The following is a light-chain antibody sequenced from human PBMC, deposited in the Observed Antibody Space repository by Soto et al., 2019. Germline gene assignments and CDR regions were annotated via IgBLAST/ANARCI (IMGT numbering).Light chain of an antibody. V-gene: IGLV1-44*01. CDR1: TSKIGSNT. CDR3: RAWDDTLNGWV. J-gene: IGLJ3*02. CDR2: SNN. Sequence: QSVLTQPPSASGTPGQTVTISCSGGTSKIGSNTINWYQHLPGMAPKLLIYSNNQRASGVPDRFSGSKSGTSASLAISRLQSEDEADFYCRAWDDTLNGWVFGGGTKLTVL.